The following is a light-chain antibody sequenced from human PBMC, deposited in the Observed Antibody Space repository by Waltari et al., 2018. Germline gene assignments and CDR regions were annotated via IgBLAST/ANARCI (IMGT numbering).Light chain of an antibody. Sequence: EIVLTQSPGTLSLSPGERATLSCRASQSVSSSYLAWYQQKPGQAPRLRIYGTSSRATGIPDRFSGSGSGTDFTLTIGRLEPEDFAVYYCQQYDNSPYTFGQGTKLEIK. CDR3: QQYDNSPYT. CDR2: GTS. V-gene: IGKV3-20*01. J-gene: IGKJ2*01. CDR1: QSVSSSY.